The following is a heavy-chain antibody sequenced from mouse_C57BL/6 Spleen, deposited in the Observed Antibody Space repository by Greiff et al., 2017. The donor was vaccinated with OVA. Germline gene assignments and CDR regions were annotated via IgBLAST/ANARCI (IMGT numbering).Heavy chain of an antibody. CDR2: IDPSDSYT. V-gene: IGHV1-69*01. CDR1: GYTFTSYW. CDR3: ALYDGYLYFDY. Sequence: VQLQQPGAELVMPGASVKLSCKASGYTFTSYWMHWVKQRPGQGLEWIGEIDPSDSYTNYNQKFKGKSTLTVDKSSSTAYMQLSSLTSEDSAVYYCALYDGYLYFDYWGQGTTLTVSS. D-gene: IGHD2-3*01. J-gene: IGHJ2*01.